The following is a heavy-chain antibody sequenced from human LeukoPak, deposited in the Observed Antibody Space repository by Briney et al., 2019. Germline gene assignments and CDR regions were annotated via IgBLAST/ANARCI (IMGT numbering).Heavy chain of an antibody. J-gene: IGHJ4*02. D-gene: IGHD3-9*01. Sequence: GGSLRLSCAASGFTFSSYWMSWVRQAPGKGLEWVANIKQDGSEKYYVDSVKGRFTISRDNAKNSLYLQMNSLRAEDTAVYYCASLRYFDWLSIDYWGQGTLVTVSS. CDR1: GFTFSSYW. V-gene: IGHV3-7*01. CDR2: IKQDGSEK. CDR3: ASLRYFDWLSIDY.